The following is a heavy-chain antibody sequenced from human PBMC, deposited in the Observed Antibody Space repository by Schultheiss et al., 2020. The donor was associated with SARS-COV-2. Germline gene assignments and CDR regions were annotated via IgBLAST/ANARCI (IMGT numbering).Heavy chain of an antibody. CDR2: ISSSGSTI. J-gene: IGHJ4*02. CDR1: GFTFSDYY. CDR3: AKVTTTTLFDY. D-gene: IGHD4-11*01. Sequence: GGSLRLSCAASGFTFSDYYMSWIRQAPGKGLEWVSYISSSGSTIYYADSVKGRFTISRDNAKNSLYLQMNSLRAEDTAVYYCAKVTTTTLFDYWGQGTLVTVSS. V-gene: IGHV3-11*01.